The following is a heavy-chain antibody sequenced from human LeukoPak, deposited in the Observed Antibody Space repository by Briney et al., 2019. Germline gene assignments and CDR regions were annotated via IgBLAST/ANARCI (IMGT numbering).Heavy chain of an antibody. Sequence: GGSLRLSCAASGFTFSSYSMNWVRQAPGKGLEWVSSISSSSSYIYYADSVKGRFTISRDNAKNSLYLQMNSLRAEDTAVYYCAREVVVPAAMISWQEYYYYYMDVWGKGTTVTVSS. V-gene: IGHV3-21*01. CDR3: AREVVVPAAMISWQEYYYYYMDV. D-gene: IGHD2-2*01. CDR1: GFTFSSYS. CDR2: ISSSSSYI. J-gene: IGHJ6*03.